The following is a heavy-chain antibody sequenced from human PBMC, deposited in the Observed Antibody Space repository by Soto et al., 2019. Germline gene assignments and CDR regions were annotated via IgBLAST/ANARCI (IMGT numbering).Heavy chain of an antibody. D-gene: IGHD6-19*01. Sequence: GGSLRLSCAASGFTFSSYWMAWVRQAPGEGLEWVVNIRQDGVEKNYVDSVKGRFTISRDNAKNSLYLQMNSLRVEDTAVYYCARDRSPRDGSAWFDAYDMWGQGTVVTVSS. J-gene: IGHJ3*02. CDR1: GFTFSSYW. CDR3: ARDRSPRDGSAWFDAYDM. CDR2: IRQDGVEK. V-gene: IGHV3-7*01.